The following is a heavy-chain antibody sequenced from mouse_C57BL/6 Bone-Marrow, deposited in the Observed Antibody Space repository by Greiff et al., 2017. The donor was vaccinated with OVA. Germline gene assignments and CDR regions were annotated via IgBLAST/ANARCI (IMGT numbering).Heavy chain of an antibody. CDR2: IDTENGDT. J-gene: IGHJ2*01. CDR3: TTYRY. V-gene: IGHV14-4*01. CDR1: GFNIKDDY. Sequence: VHVKQSGAELVRPGASVKLSCTASGFNIKDDYMHWVKERPEQGLEWIGWIDTENGDTEYASKFQGKATITADTSSKTVYLHLSSLTSEDTAVYYCTTYRYWGQGTTLTVSS.